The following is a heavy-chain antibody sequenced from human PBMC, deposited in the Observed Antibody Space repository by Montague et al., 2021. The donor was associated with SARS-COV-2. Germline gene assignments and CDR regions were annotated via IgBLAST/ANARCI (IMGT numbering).Heavy chain of an antibody. Sequence: SETLSLTCSVSGGSIGSSTWSWPRHPPGKGLEWIGHSHYSGSNTSSPSFKSRVTISIDTPTNQFSLNLSSVTAADTAVYYCARSLDPSGTYYLPYWGQGTLVVVSS. J-gene: IGHJ4*02. CDR3: ARSLDPSGTYYLPY. CDR2: SHYSGSN. D-gene: IGHD3-10*01. CDR1: GGSIGSST. V-gene: IGHV4-59*01.